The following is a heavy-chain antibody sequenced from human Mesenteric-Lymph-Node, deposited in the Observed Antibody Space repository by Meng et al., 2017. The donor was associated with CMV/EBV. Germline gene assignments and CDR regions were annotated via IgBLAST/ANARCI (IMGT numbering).Heavy chain of an antibody. V-gene: IGHV3-30*04. CDR2: ISADGGNK. D-gene: IGHD3-10*01. CDR1: GFTFGRFA. J-gene: IGHJ6*02. Sequence: GGSLRLSCAASGFTFGRFAILWVRQAPGKGLEWVALISADGGNKYYADSVRGRFTISRDNSKKSLYLQMNSLRTEDTAVYYCASRDYYYFNMDVWGQGTTVTVSS. CDR3: ASRDYYYFNMDV.